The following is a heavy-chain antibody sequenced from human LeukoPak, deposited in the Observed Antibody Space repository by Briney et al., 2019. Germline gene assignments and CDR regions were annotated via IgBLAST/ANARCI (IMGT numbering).Heavy chain of an antibody. Sequence: GGSLRLSCAASGFTFSSYWMHWVRQARGKGLVWVSRINSDGSSTSYADSVKGRFTISRDNAKNTLYLQMNSLRAEDTAVYYCARGRAYRDGTDVWGQGTTVTVSS. CDR2: INSDGSST. J-gene: IGHJ6*02. CDR1: GFTFSSYW. V-gene: IGHV3-74*01. D-gene: IGHD1-26*01. CDR3: ARGRAYRDGTDV.